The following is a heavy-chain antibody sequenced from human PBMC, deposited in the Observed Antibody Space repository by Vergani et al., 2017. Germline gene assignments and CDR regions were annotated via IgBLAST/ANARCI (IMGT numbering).Heavy chain of an antibody. CDR3: AIVGAARPTHHDYYYYYGMDV. Sequence: QVQLVQSGAEVKKPGSSVKVSCKASGGTFSSYAISWVRQAPGQGLEWMGRSIPIFGTANYAQKFQGRVTITADESTSTAYMELSSLRSEDTAVYYCAIVGAARPTHHDYYYYYGMDVWGQGTTVTVSS. D-gene: IGHD6-6*01. V-gene: IGHV1-69*18. CDR2: SIPIFGTA. J-gene: IGHJ6*02. CDR1: GGTFSSYA.